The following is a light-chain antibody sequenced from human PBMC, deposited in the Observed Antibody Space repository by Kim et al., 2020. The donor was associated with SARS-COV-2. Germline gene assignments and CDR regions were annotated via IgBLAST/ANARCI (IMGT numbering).Light chain of an antibody. J-gene: IGKJ5*01. CDR3: QQRSNWIT. Sequence: SLSPGERATLSCRASQSVSSYLAWYQQKPGQAPRLLIYDASNGATGIPARFSGSGSGTDFTLTISSLEPEDFAVYYCQQRSNWITFGQGTRLEIK. V-gene: IGKV3-11*01. CDR2: DAS. CDR1: QSVSSY.